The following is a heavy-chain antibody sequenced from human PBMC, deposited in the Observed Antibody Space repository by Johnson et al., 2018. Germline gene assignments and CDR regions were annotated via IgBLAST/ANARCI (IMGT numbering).Heavy chain of an antibody. CDR1: GFTFSNYV. J-gene: IGHJ4*02. Sequence: VQLVQSGGGLVQPGGSLRLSCAASGFTFSNYVMSWVRQAPGKGLEWVSTITDSGDNTYYADSVKGRFTISRDNSKNTLYLQMNTLRAEDPAAYYCAYWTGFDYWGQGTLVTVSS. CDR2: ITDSGDNT. CDR3: AYWTGFDY. V-gene: IGHV3-23*04. D-gene: IGHD3/OR15-3a*01.